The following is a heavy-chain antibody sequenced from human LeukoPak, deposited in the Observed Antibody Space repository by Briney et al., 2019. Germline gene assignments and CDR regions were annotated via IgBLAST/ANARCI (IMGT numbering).Heavy chain of an antibody. CDR2: IKQDGSEK. CDR1: GFTFSSYW. D-gene: IGHD3-3*01. CDR3: ARGITIFGVVLYYMDV. J-gene: IGHJ6*03. Sequence: GGSLRLSCAASGFTFSSYWMSWVRQAPGKGLEWVANIKQDGSEKYYVDSVKGRFTISRDNAKNSLYLQMNSLRAEDTAVYYCARGITIFGVVLYYMDVWGKGTTVTVSS. V-gene: IGHV3-7*01.